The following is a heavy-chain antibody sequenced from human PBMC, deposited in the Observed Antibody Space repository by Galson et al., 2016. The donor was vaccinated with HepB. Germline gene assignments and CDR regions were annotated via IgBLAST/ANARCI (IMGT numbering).Heavy chain of an antibody. J-gene: IGHJ4*02. CDR1: GFTFSNYG. Sequence: SCAASGFTFSNYGFHWARHTPAKGLEWVAFIYSDGSKIYYGNSVKGRFTISRDNSKHTVYLEMNSLRAEDTAVYYCARAHYGVLPLDYWGQGTLVTVSA. CDR2: IYSDGSKI. CDR3: ARAHYGVLPLDY. D-gene: IGHD4-17*01. V-gene: IGHV3-33*01.